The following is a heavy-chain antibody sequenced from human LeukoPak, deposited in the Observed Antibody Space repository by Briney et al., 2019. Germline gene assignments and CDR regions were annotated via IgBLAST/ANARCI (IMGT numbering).Heavy chain of an antibody. CDR1: GVAISDYF. CDR2: ISTTGST. D-gene: IGHD1-14*01. Sequence: PSETLSLTCSVSGVAISDYFWSWIRQPAGRDLEWIGRISTTGSTYFNPSLQSRVTMSVDTSKNQFSLKLSSVTAADTAVYYCARALEPGFDAFDIWGQGTMVTVSS. J-gene: IGHJ3*02. CDR3: ARALEPGFDAFDI. V-gene: IGHV4-4*07.